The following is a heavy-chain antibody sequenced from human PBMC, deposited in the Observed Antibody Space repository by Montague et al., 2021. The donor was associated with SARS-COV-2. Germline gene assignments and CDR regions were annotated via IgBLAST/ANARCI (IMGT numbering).Heavy chain of an antibody. CDR1: GYSISSSYY. D-gene: IGHD3-10*01. J-gene: IGHJ5*02. V-gene: IGHV4-38-2*02. CDR3: ARDCCDYGSGSYQRWFDP. Sequence: SETLSLTCTVSGYSISSSYYWGWIRQPPGKGLEWIGSIYHSGSTXYNPSLKSRVTISVDTSKNQFSLKLSSVTAADTAVYYCARDCCDYGSGSYQRWFDPWAQGTLVTVSS. CDR2: IYHSGST.